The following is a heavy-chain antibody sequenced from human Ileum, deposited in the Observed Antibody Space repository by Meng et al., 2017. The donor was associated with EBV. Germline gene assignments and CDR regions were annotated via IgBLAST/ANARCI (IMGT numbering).Heavy chain of an antibody. CDR2: TYGSDI. CDR3: AYYRVGRGGVGS. J-gene: IGHJ4*02. D-gene: IGHD3-16*01. Sequence: LQGAGLGRVRPSEPLSLPCSVSGGSVSSDSYHWGWTRQSPGRGLEWIGHTYGSDINYSPSFQSRVTISIDTAKTQLFLKLTSVTAADTAMYYCAYYRVGRGGVGSWGQGTLVTVSS. V-gene: IGHV4-61*01. CDR1: GGSVSSDSYH.